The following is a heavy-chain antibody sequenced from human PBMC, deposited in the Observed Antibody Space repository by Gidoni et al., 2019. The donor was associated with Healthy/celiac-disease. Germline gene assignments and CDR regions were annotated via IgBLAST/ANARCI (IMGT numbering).Heavy chain of an antibody. CDR2: INAGNGNT. CDR1: GYTFTSSA. V-gene: IGHV1-3*01. D-gene: IGHD6-19*01. CDR3: ARGLGYSSGWYGNWFDP. J-gene: IGHJ5*02. Sequence: QVQLVQSGAEVKKPGASVKVSCKASGYTFTSSAMHWVRQAPGQRLEWMGWINAGNGNTKYSQKFQGRVTITRDTSASTAYMELSSLRSEDTAVYYCARGLGYSSGWYGNWFDPWGQGTLVTVSS.